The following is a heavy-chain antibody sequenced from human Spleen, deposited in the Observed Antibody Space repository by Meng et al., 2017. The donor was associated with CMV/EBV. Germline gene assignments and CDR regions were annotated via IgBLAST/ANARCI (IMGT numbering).Heavy chain of an antibody. D-gene: IGHD6-19*01. CDR2: ITWNGGGR. CDR1: GFTFDDYG. CDR3: ARSPAGGWSYDY. Sequence: SCAASGFTFDDYGMTWVRQAPGKGLEWVSSITWNGGGRDYGDSVKGRFTISRDNAKNSLYLQMNSLRAEDTALYYCARSPAGGWSYDYWGQGTLVTVSS. J-gene: IGHJ4*02. V-gene: IGHV3-20*04.